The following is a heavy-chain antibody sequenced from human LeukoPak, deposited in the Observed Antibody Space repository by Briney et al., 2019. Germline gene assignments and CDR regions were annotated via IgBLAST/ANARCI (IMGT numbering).Heavy chain of an antibody. D-gene: IGHD6-19*01. CDR3: ATGGHSSGWYSYYYGMEV. V-gene: IGHV1-24*01. J-gene: IGHJ6*02. CDR1: GYTLTELS. CDR2: FDPEDGET. Sequence: ASVKVSCKVSGYTLTELSMHWVRQAPGKGLEWMGGFDPEDGETIYAQKFQGRVTMTEDTSTDTAYMELSSLRSEDTAVYYCATGGHSSGWYSYYYGMEVWGQGTRSPSP.